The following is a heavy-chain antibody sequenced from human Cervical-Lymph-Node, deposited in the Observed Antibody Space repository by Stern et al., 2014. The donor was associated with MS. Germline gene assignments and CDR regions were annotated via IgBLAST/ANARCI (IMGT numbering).Heavy chain of an antibody. D-gene: IGHD3-10*01. CDR3: ALGGFGHYFEY. Sequence: VHLVESGAEVQKPGSSVKVSCRASGGTFSSSDISWVRQAPGQGLEWMGGIIPIIGTANYAQKSQGRVTITADESTSTAYMELSSLRSEDTAIYYCALGGFGHYFEYWGQGTLVTVPS. V-gene: IGHV1-69*01. J-gene: IGHJ4*02. CDR2: IIPIIGTA. CDR1: GGTFSSSD.